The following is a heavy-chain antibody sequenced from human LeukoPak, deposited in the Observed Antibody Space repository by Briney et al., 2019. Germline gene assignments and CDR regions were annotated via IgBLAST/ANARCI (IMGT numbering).Heavy chain of an antibody. D-gene: IGHD3-9*01. V-gene: IGHV5-51*01. J-gene: IGHJ4*02. Sequence: GESLKISCKGSGYSFTSYWIGWVRQMPGKGLEWMGIIYPGDSDTRYSPSFQGQVTISADKSISTAYLQWSSLKASDTAMYYCARLADARDDILTGYYQDPFDYWGQGTLVTVSS. CDR1: GYSFTSYW. CDR2: IYPGDSDT. CDR3: ARLADARDDILTGYYQDPFDY.